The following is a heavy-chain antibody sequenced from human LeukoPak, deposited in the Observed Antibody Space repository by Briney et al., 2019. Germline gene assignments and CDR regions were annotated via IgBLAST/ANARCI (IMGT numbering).Heavy chain of an antibody. D-gene: IGHD3-3*01. CDR1: GFTFSSYG. J-gene: IGHJ4*02. CDR2: IWYDGSNK. CDR3: ARVSPTNYDFWSGYFDY. V-gene: IGHV3-33*01. Sequence: GGSLRLSCAASGFTFSSYGMHWVRQAPGKGLEWVAVIWYDGSNKYYADSVKGRFTISRDNSKNTLYLQMNSLRAEDTAVYYCARVSPTNYDFWSGYFDYWGQGTLVTVSS.